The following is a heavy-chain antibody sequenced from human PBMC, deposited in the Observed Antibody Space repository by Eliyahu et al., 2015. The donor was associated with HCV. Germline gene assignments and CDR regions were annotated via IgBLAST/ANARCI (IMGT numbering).Heavy chain of an antibody. D-gene: IGHD1-26*01. J-gene: IGHJ6*02. V-gene: IGHV1-3*01. CDR1: GYTFTSYA. CDR3: ARGGFIVGATTGGAVYYYYGMDV. CDR2: INAGNGNT. Sequence: ASGYTFTSYAMHWVRQAPGQRLEWMGWINAGNGNTKYSQKFQGRVTITRDTSASTAYMELSSLRSEDTAVYYCARGGFIVGATTGGAVYYYYGMDVWGQGTTVTVSS.